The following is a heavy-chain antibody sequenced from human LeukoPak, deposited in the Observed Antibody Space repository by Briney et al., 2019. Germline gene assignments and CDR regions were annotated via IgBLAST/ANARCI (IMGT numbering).Heavy chain of an antibody. CDR3: ARDTVSSSGYFYEDY. CDR1: GGSISSSSYY. D-gene: IGHD3-22*01. J-gene: IGHJ4*02. Sequence: SETLSLTCTVSGGSISSSSYYWGWIRQPPGKGLEWIGSIYYSGSTNYNPSLKSRVTISVDTSENQFSLKLSSVTAADTAVYYCARDTVSSSGYFYEDYWGQGTLVTVSS. CDR2: IYYSGST. V-gene: IGHV4-39*07.